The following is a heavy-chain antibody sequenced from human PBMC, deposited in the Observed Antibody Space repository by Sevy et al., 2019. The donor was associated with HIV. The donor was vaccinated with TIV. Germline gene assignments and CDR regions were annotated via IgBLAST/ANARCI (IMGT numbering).Heavy chain of an antibody. Sequence: GGSLRLSCATSGFKIKSFWMHWVRQAPGKGLVWVSRINGDASSTAYADSVKGRFTISRDDAKSTVYLQMNSLTAGDTAVYYCAREDNWNDLTWGQGTLVAVSS. D-gene: IGHD1-20*01. CDR3: AREDNWNDLT. CDR1: GFKIKSFW. J-gene: IGHJ5*02. CDR2: INGDASST. V-gene: IGHV3-74*01.